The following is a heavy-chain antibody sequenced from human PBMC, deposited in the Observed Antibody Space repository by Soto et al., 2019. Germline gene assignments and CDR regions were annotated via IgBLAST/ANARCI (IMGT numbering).Heavy chain of an antibody. CDR1: GGSISSSSYC. Sequence: SQTLSLTCTVSGGSISSSSYCWGRIRQTPGKGLEWIARIYYSGTTYYNPSLKSRVTISIDKSKNQFSLKLTSMTAADTAIYYCARLATTVTTGDYWGQGMLVTVSS. J-gene: IGHJ4*02. D-gene: IGHD4-17*01. CDR2: IYYSGTT. V-gene: IGHV4-39*07. CDR3: ARLATTVTTGDY.